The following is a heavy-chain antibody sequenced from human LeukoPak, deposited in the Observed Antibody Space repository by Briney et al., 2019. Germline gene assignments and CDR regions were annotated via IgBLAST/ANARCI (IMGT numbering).Heavy chain of an antibody. Sequence: AGGSLRLSCAASGFTFSSYAMSWVRQPPGKGLEWIGEINHSGSTNYNPSLKSRVTISVDTSKNQFSLKLSSVTAADTAVYYCARVRRITMVRGAEFDYWGQGTLVTVSS. D-gene: IGHD3-10*01. J-gene: IGHJ4*02. V-gene: IGHV4-34*01. CDR3: ARVRRITMVRGAEFDY. CDR2: INHSGST. CDR1: GFTFSSYA.